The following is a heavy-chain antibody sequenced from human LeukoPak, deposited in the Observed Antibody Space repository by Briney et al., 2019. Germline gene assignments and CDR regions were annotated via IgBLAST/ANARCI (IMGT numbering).Heavy chain of an antibody. Sequence: SETLSLTCTVSGYSISSGYYWGWIRQPPGKGLEWIGSIYHSGSTYYNPSLKSRVTISVDTSKNQFSLKLSSVTAADTAVYYCTRGPGCTGANCYIHHNIDVWGKGTPVTVSS. V-gene: IGHV4-38-2*02. J-gene: IGHJ6*03. CDR1: GYSISSGYY. CDR2: IYHSGST. CDR3: TRGPGCTGANCYIHHNIDV. D-gene: IGHD2-8*02.